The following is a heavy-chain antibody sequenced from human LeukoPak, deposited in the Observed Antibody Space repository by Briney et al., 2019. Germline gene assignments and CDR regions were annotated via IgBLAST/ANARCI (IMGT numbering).Heavy chain of an antibody. Sequence: ASVTVSCKASGYTFTSYDITWVRQAPGQGHEWIGWMSPNRGNTGYAQEFQGRVTMTTNTPITTAYMELSSLTSEDTAVYYCARETTISPYYFDYWGLGSQVTVSP. CDR1: GYTFTSYD. CDR3: ARETTISPYYFDY. V-gene: IGHV1-8*01. J-gene: IGHJ4*02. CDR2: MSPNRGNT. D-gene: IGHD3-9*01.